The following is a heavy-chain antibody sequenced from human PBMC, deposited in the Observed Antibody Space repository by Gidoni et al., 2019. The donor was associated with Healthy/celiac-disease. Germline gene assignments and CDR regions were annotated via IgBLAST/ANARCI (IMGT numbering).Heavy chain of an antibody. Sequence: EVQLVESGGGLVKPGASLRLPCADSGFTFSSYSMNWVREAPGKGREWVSSMSSSSSYIYYADSVKGRCTTSRDNAKNSLYLQMNSLIAEETAVYYCARDTYYDYVWGSWGYYYYYGMDVWGQGTTVTVSS. J-gene: IGHJ6*02. CDR3: ARDTYYDYVWGSWGYYYYYGMDV. V-gene: IGHV3-21*01. CDR2: MSSSSSYI. CDR1: GFTFSSYS. D-gene: IGHD3-16*01.